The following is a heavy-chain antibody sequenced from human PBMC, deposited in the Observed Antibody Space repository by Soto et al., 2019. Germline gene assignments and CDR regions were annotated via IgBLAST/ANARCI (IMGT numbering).Heavy chain of an antibody. V-gene: IGHV1-69*02. CDR1: GGTFSSYT. CDR3: ASGDEVARDFQH. Sequence: QVQLVQSGAEVKKPGSSVKVSCKASGGTFSSYTISWVRQAPGQGLEWMGRIIPILGIANYAQKFQGRVXMXAXXSTSTAYMELSSLRSEDTAVYYCASGDEVARDFQHWGQGTLVTVSS. CDR2: IIPILGIA. J-gene: IGHJ1*01. D-gene: IGHD3-10*01.